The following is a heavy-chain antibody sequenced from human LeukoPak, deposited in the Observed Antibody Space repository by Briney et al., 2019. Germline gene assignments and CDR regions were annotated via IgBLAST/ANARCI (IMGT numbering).Heavy chain of an antibody. CDR3: AREGRYSYGRGYYYGMDV. J-gene: IGHJ6*02. CDR2: ISAYNGNT. CDR1: GYTFTGYY. D-gene: IGHD5-18*01. V-gene: IGHV1-18*04. Sequence: ASVKVSCKASGYTFTGYYMHWVRQAPGQGLEWMGWISAYNGNTNYAQKLQGRVTMTTDTSTSTAYMELRSLRSDDTAVYYCAREGRYSYGRGYYYGMDVWGQGTTVTVSS.